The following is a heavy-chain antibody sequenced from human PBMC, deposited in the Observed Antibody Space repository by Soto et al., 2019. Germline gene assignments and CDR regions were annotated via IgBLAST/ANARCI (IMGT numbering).Heavy chain of an antibody. CDR2: IRSQTNSYAT. CDR1: GFTFSGSA. Sequence: EVQLVESGGGLVQPGGSLKLSCAASGFTFSGSAMHWVRQAAGKGLEWVGHIRSQTNSYATAYAASVKGRFTISRDDSKNSAYLQMNSLKSEDTAVYYCTRHPTGDPGFDYWGQGTLVTVSS. CDR3: TRHPTGDPGFDY. D-gene: IGHD7-27*01. V-gene: IGHV3-73*02. J-gene: IGHJ4*02.